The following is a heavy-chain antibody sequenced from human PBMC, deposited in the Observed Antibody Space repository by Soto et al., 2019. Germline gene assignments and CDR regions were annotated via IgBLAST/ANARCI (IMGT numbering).Heavy chain of an antibody. CDR2: VLNTGST. CDR3: AKVVSPASSDPGFAF. D-gene: IGHD2-2*01. V-gene: IGHV4-61*08. CDR1: GDSVSSGDYY. J-gene: IGHJ4*02. Sequence: QVQLQESGPGLVNPSETLSLTCSVSGDSVSSGDYYWTWIRQSPVKALEWLGYVLNTGSTHYNPSLSSRLTLSVDKSKNQLSLRLTSVTAADTAVYYCAKVVSPASSDPGFAFWGQGTLVTVST.